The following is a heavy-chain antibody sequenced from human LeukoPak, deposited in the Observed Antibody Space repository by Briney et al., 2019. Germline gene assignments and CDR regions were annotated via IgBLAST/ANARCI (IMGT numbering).Heavy chain of an antibody. Sequence: NPGGSLRLSCAASGYTFSSYAMSWVRQAPGKGLEWVSAISGSGGSTYYADSVKGRFTISRDNSKNTLYLQMNSLRAEDTAVYYCAKGPRVVIHFDYWGQGTLVTVSS. D-gene: IGHD3-22*01. CDR1: GYTFSSYA. V-gene: IGHV3-23*01. J-gene: IGHJ4*02. CDR3: AKGPRVVIHFDY. CDR2: ISGSGGST.